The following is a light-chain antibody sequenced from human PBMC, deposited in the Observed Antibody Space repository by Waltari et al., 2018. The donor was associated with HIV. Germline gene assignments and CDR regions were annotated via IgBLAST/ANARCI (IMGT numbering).Light chain of an antibody. V-gene: IGLV2-11*01. CDR1: SSDIGYFDY. CDR2: EVS. CDR3: CSYAGTYTYV. Sequence: QSALTQPRSVSGSPGQSVTISCTGTSSDIGYFDYVSWYQQSPRKAPKVIIYEVSQRPSGVPDRFTASKSGITASLTISGLQDEDEADYYCCSYAGTYTYVFGTGTTVTVL. J-gene: IGLJ1*01.